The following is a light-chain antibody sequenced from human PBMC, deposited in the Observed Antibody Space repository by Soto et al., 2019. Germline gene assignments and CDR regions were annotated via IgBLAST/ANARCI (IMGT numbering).Light chain of an antibody. CDR1: SSDVGSYNL. V-gene: IGLV2-23*02. CDR2: EVS. Sequence: LTSPASVSGSPGPSINFSCTGTSSDVGSYNLVSWYQQHPGKAPKLMIYEVSKRPSGVSNRFSGSKSGNTASLTISGLQAEDEADYYCCSYAGSSPYVFGTGTKVTVL. CDR3: CSYAGSSPYV. J-gene: IGLJ1*01.